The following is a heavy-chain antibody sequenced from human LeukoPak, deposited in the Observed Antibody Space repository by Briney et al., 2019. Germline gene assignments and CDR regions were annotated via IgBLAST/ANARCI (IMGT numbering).Heavy chain of an antibody. CDR2: IIPIFGTA. D-gene: IGHD2-15*01. J-gene: IGHJ4*02. Sequence: SVKVSCKASGGTFSIYAISWVRQAPGQGLEWMGGIIPIFGTANYAQKFQGRVTITADESTSTAYMELSSLRSEDTAVYYCATRYCSGGSCYFLSLDYWGQGTLVTVSS. V-gene: IGHV1-69*13. CDR1: GGTFSIYA. CDR3: ATRYCSGGSCYFLSLDY.